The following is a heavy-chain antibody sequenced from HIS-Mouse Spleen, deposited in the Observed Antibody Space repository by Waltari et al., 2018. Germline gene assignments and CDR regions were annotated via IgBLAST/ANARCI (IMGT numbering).Heavy chain of an antibody. J-gene: IGHJ2*01. CDR3: AREIPYSSSWYDWYFDL. Sequence: QLQLQESGPGLVKPSETLSLTCTVSGGSISSSSYYWGWFRQPPGTGLGWLGSIYYSCITYYNPSLKTGVTISVDTSKNQFSLKLSSVTAADTAVYYGAREIPYSSSWYDWYFDLWGRGTLVTVAS. V-gene: IGHV4-39*07. CDR2: IYYSCIT. D-gene: IGHD6-13*01. CDR1: GGSISSSSYY.